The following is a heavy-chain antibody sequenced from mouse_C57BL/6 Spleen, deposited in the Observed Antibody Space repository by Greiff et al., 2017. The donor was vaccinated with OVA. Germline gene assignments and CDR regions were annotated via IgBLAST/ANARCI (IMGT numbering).Heavy chain of an antibody. Sequence: QVQLQQPGAELVKPGASVKLSCKASGYTFTSYWMHWVKQRPGRGLEWIGRIDTNSGGTKYNEKFKSKATLTVDKPSSTAYMQLSSLTSEDSAVYYCARGYYGYDDAMDYWGQGTSVTVSS. CDR2: IDTNSGGT. CDR3: ARGYYGYDDAMDY. CDR1: GYTFTSYW. V-gene: IGHV1-72*01. J-gene: IGHJ4*01. D-gene: IGHD2-2*01.